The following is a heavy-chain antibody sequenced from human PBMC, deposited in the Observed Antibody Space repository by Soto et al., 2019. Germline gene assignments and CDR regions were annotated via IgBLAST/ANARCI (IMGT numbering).Heavy chain of an antibody. J-gene: IGHJ6*02. CDR1: GYSFTSYW. CDR3: ARFYSNYGATRYGMDV. CDR2: IYPGDSDT. D-gene: IGHD4-4*01. Sequence: GESLKISCKGSGYSFTSYWIDWVRQMPGKGLEWMGIIYPGDSDTRYSPSFQGQVTISADKSISTAYLQWSSLKASDTAMYYCARFYSNYGATRYGMDVWGQGTTVTVSS. V-gene: IGHV5-51*01.